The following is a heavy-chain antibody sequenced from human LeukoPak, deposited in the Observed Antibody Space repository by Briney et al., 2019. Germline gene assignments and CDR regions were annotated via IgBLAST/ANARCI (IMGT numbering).Heavy chain of an antibody. Sequence: GASVKVSCKASGYTFISYYMHWVRQAPGQGLEWMGIINPSGGSTSYAQKFQGRVTMTRDTSTSTVYMELSSLRSEDTAVYFCARTIAAAGAPDYWGQGTLVTVSS. CDR1: GYTFISYY. V-gene: IGHV1-46*01. J-gene: IGHJ4*02. D-gene: IGHD6-13*01. CDR3: ARTIAAAGAPDY. CDR2: INPSGGST.